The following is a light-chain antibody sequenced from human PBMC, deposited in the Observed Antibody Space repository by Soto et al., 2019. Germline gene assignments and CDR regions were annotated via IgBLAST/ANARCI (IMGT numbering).Light chain of an antibody. V-gene: IGLV1-40*01. CDR1: SSNIGAGYD. CDR2: GNS. CDR3: QSYDSSLRGSVV. Sequence: QLVLTQPPSVSGAPGQRVTISCTGSSSNIGAGYDVHWYQQLPGTAPKLLIDGNSNRPSGVTDRFSGSKSGTSASLAITGLQAEDEADYYCQSYDSSLRGSVVFGGGTKLTVL. J-gene: IGLJ2*01.